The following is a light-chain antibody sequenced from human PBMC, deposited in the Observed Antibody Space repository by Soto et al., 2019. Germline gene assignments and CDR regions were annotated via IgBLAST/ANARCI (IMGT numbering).Light chain of an antibody. J-gene: IGKJ2*01. Sequence: IVLTQSPGTLSLSPGERATLSCRASQSVRSAYLAWYRHKPGQAPRLLIYDASQRPTGIPDRFSGGGSGTDFTLTISRLEPEDFAVYYCQHYDSSPPSTFGQGTKLEIK. V-gene: IGKV3-20*01. CDR3: QHYDSSPPST. CDR1: QSVRSAY. CDR2: DAS.